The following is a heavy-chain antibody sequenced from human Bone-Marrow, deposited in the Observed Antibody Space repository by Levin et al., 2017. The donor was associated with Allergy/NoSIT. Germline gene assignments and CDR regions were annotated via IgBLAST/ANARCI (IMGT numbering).Heavy chain of an antibody. V-gene: IGHV4-39*01. CDR2: IYYSGST. D-gene: IGHD2-2*02. Sequence: SETLSLTCTVSGGSISSSSYYWGWIRQPPGKGLEWIGSIYYSGSTYYNPSLKSRVTISVDTSKNQFSLKLSSVTAADTAVYYCARLYCSSTSCYNYYYYGMDVWGQGTTVTVSS. J-gene: IGHJ6*02. CDR3: ARLYCSSTSCYNYYYYGMDV. CDR1: GGSISSSSYY.